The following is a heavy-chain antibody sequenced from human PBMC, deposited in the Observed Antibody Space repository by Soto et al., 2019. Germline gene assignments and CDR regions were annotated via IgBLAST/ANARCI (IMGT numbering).Heavy chain of an antibody. CDR3: ARGHSGWYYLGDN. Sequence: QVHLVQSGAEVKKPGASVKVSCKASGYTVTDYAIYCVRQAPGQSLEWMGWITPGNGKTRYSEKFQGRVTLTWDTSATTAYMELSSLRSEDTAVYYCARGHSGWYYLGDNWGQGTLVTVSS. J-gene: IGHJ4*02. CDR1: GYTVTDYA. V-gene: IGHV1-3*01. D-gene: IGHD6-19*01. CDR2: ITPGNGKT.